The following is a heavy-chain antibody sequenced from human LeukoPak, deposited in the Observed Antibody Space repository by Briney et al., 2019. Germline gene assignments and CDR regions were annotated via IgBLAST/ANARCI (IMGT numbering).Heavy chain of an antibody. CDR3: ARNGPGITIFGVVYYYYYYMDV. D-gene: IGHD3-3*01. Sequence: GGSLRLSCAASGFTFSSYWMSWVHQAPGKGLEWVANIKQDGSEKYYVDSVKGRFTISRDNAKNSLYLQMNSLRAEDTAVYYCARNGPGITIFGVVYYYYYYMDVWGKGTTVTVSS. CDR1: GFTFSSYW. CDR2: IKQDGSEK. V-gene: IGHV3-7*01. J-gene: IGHJ6*03.